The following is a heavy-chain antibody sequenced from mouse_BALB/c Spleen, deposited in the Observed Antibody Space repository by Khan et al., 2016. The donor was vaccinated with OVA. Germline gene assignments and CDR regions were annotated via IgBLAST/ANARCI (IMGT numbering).Heavy chain of an antibody. CDR2: ISHGGSYT. J-gene: IGHJ3*01. CDR3: ASAGYSRFAR. CDR1: GFTFSDYY. Sequence: EVELVESGGGLVKPGGSLKLSCAASGFTFSDYYMYWVRQTPEKGLEWVATISHGGSYTYYPDSVKGRFTISTDNAKNNLYLHMISMKSEDTAMCYCASAGYSRFARCRHWTLITGSA. D-gene: IGHD2-12*01. V-gene: IGHV5-4*02.